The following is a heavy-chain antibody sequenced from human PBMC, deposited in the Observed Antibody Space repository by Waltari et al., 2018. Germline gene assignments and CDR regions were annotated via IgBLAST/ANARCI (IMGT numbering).Heavy chain of an antibody. D-gene: IGHD3-10*01. J-gene: IGHJ4*02. V-gene: IGHV4-59*01. CDR2: IYYSGST. CDR1: GGPISSFY. CDR3: AGGGSGSRANFDY. Sequence: QVQLQESGPGLVKPSETLSLTCTVSGGPISSFYWSWIRRPPGKGLEWIGDIYYSGSTNYHPSLKGRVTISVDTPKNQFSLKLSSVTAADTAVYYCAGGGSGSRANFDYWGQGTLVTVSS.